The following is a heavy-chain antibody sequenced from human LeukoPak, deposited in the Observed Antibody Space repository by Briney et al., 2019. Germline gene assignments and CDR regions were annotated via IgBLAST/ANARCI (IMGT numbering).Heavy chain of an antibody. V-gene: IGHV3-7*01. J-gene: IGHJ6*04. D-gene: IGHD3-22*01. CDR1: GFTFSSYW. CDR2: IKQDGSEK. Sequence: GGSLRLSCAASGFTFSSYWMSWVRQAPGKGLEGVANIKQDGSEKYYVDSGKGRFTISRDNAKNSLYLQMNSLRAEDTAVYYCARDHASYYYDSSGSNLDVWGKGTTVTVSS. CDR3: ARDHASYYYDSSGSNLDV.